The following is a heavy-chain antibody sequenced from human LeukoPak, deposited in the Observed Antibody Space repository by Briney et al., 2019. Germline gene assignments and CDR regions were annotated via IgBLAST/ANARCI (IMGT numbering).Heavy chain of an antibody. Sequence: SQTLSLTCTVSGGSISSSDYYWSWIRQPPGKGLEWIGYIYYSGSTYYNPSLKSRVTISVDTSKNQFSLKLSSVTAADTAVYYCARVVDFPTTFDYWGQGTLVTVSS. CDR3: ARVVDFPTTFDY. CDR1: GGSISSSDYY. D-gene: IGHD2-21*01. V-gene: IGHV4-30-4*08. J-gene: IGHJ4*02. CDR2: IYYSGST.